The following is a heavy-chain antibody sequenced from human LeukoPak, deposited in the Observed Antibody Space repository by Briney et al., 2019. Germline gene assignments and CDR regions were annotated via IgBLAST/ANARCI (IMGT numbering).Heavy chain of an antibody. J-gene: IGHJ3*02. V-gene: IGHV3-33*01. CDR1: GFTFSSYG. D-gene: IGHD1-26*01. CDR3: ARVSGYSGAFDI. Sequence: GGSLRLSCAASGFTFSSYGMHWVRRAPGKGLEWVAVIWYDGSNKYYADSVKGRFTISRDNSKNTLYLQMNSLRAEDTAVYYCARVSGYSGAFDIWGQGTMVTVSS. CDR2: IWYDGSNK.